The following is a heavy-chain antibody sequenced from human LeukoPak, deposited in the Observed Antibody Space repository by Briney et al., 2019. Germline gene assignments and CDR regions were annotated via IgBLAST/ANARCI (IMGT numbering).Heavy chain of an antibody. J-gene: IGHJ5*02. CDR1: GYTFTNYD. V-gene: IGHV1-8*02. CDR2: MNPNSANT. CDR3: ARGYCSSTSCYSNWFDP. D-gene: IGHD2-2*02. Sequence: ASVKVSCKASGYTFTNYDINWVRQATGQGLEWTGWMNPNSANTGYSQKFQGRVTMTRDTSTSTVYMELSSLRSEDTAVYYCARGYCSSTSCYSNWFDPWGQGTLVTVSS.